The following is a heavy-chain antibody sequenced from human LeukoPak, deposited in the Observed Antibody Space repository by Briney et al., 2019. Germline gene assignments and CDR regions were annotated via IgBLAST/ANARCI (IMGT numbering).Heavy chain of an antibody. CDR3: ARSNYYDSSGYYYDLDY. J-gene: IGHJ4*02. CDR1: GFTFSSHA. D-gene: IGHD3-22*01. V-gene: IGHV3-23*01. CDR2: ISGSGGST. Sequence: GGSLRLSCAASGFTFSSHAMSWVRQAPGKGLEWVSAISGSGGSTYYADSVKGRFTISRDNSKNTLYLQMNSLRAEDTAIYYCARSNYYDSSGYYYDLDYWGQGTLVTVSS.